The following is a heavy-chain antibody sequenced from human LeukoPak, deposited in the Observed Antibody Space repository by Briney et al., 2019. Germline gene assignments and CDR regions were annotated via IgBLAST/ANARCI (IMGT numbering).Heavy chain of an antibody. CDR2: INPNGGST. Sequence: ASGKVSCKASGYTFTTYYMHWVRQAPGQGLECMGIINPNGGSTSYPQKFQGRVTMTRDTSTSTVYMELSSLRSEDTAVYYCARGGDPAIPGGGTFNTLDYWGQGTLVTVSS. D-gene: IGHD6-13*01. CDR1: GYTFTTYY. CDR3: ARGGDPAIPGGGTFNTLDY. V-gene: IGHV1-46*01. J-gene: IGHJ4*02.